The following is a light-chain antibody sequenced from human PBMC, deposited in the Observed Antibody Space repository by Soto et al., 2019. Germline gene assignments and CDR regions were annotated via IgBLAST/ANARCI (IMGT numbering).Light chain of an antibody. CDR2: GAS. V-gene: IGKV3-15*01. CDR1: QSVSSN. Sequence: EIVMTQSPATLSVSTGERATLSCRASQSVSSNLAWYQQKPGQAPRLLIYGASTRATGIPARFSGSGSGTEFTLTISRLEPEDSATYYCQQSYSSPPTFGQGTKVDIK. J-gene: IGKJ1*01. CDR3: QQSYSSPPT.